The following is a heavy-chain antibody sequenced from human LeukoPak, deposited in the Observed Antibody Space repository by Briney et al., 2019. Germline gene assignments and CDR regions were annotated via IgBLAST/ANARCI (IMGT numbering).Heavy chain of an antibody. CDR1: GYTFTSYA. J-gene: IGHJ2*01. Sequence: ASVKVSCKASGYTFTSYAMHWVRQAPGQRLEWMGWINAGNGNTKYSQKFQGRVTITRDTSASTAYMELSSLRSEDTAVYYCARVVLNVVVPAAMPSYWYFDLWGRGTLVTVSS. D-gene: IGHD2-2*01. CDR3: ARVVLNVVVPAAMPSYWYFDL. CDR2: INAGNGNT. V-gene: IGHV1-3*01.